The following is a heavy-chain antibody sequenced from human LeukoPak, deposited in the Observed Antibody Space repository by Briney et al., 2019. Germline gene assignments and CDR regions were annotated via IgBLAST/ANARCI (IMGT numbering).Heavy chain of an antibody. Sequence: PGGSLRLSCAASDFVFSDYYMSWVRQAPGKGLEWVSYISSSGNSIYYADSVKGRFTISRDNAKNSLYLQMNSLRAEDTAVYYCAREMEGDYGSGTFFDLWGQGNMVTVSP. D-gene: IGHD3-10*01. V-gene: IGHV3-11*01. J-gene: IGHJ4*02. CDR1: DFVFSDYY. CDR3: AREMEGDYGSGTFFDL. CDR2: ISSSGNSI.